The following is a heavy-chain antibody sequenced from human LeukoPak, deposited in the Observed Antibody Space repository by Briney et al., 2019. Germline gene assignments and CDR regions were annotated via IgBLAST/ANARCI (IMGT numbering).Heavy chain of an antibody. CDR1: VYTFTGYY. CDR2: INPNSGGT. V-gene: IGHV1-2*02. CDR3: ARKDPIVVESSAISRSPGFDR. J-gene: IGHJ5*02. Sequence: ASVKVSCKASVYTFTGYYMHWVRQAPGQGLEWMGWINPNSGGTNYAQKFQGRVNMTRDTSISTAYMELTRLTSADTAVYYCARKDPIVVESSAISRSPGFDRWGQGTLVTV. D-gene: IGHD2-2*02.